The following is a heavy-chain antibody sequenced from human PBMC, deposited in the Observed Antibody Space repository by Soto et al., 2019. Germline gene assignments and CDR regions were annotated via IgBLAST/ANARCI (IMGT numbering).Heavy chain of an antibody. D-gene: IGHD6-19*01. J-gene: IGHJ3*01. CDR1: GGTFSDYG. CDR3: ARNGWSGAYDV. CDR2: IIPMLGAA. Sequence: QVQLVQSGAEVKKPGSSVKVSCKASGGTFSDYGIVWVRQAPGQGLQWMGAIIPMLGAANSAQNFQGRITITADKSTNTAFMELSSLRSGDTAVYYCARNGWSGAYDVWGQGTMVTVSS. V-gene: IGHV1-69*06.